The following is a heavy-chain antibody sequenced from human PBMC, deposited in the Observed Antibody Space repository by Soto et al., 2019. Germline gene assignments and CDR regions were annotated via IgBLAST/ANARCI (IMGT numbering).Heavy chain of an antibody. V-gene: IGHV1-8*01. CDR2: MNPGSGDT. D-gene: IGHD3-16*01. Sequence: ASVKVSCKASGYSFTNNDVSWVRQATGQGLEWMGWMNPGSGDTGYAQKFQGRVTMTRDIPIATAYMELSSLRSDDTAIYYCARMATFGSLNWFDPWGQGALVTVSS. CDR3: ARMATFGSLNWFDP. CDR1: GYSFTNND. J-gene: IGHJ5*02.